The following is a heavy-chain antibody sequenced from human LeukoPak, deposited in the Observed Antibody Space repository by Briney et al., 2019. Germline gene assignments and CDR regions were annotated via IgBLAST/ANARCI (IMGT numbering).Heavy chain of an antibody. V-gene: IGHV4-34*01. CDR1: RGSFSGDY. D-gene: IGHD6-13*01. CDR2: INHSGIT. Sequence: SETLSLTCAVYRGSFSGDYWSWIRQPPGKGLLWIGEINHSGITNYNPSLTGRVTISVDSSKNHFSLKLSSVTAADTAVYYCARGGRTIAAAFRYYYHYGMHVWGQGTTVTVSS. J-gene: IGHJ6*02. CDR3: ARGGRTIAAAFRYYYHYGMHV.